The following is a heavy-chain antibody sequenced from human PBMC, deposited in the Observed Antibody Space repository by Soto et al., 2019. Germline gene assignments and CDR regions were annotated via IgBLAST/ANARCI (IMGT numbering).Heavy chain of an antibody. Sequence: GGSLRLSSGASGCTLAPYGRSWVRQRPGKGLEWVSSMNGAGKSTSYSDPAKGRFTTSRDNSKNTRFLEMHSLRVEDTAVYYRARDQLELPRYYGIYVCGQGTTVTVSS. J-gene: IGHJ6*02. D-gene: IGHD1-1*01. V-gene: IGHV3-23*01. CDR3: ARDQLELPRYYGIYV. CDR1: GCTLAPYG. CDR2: MNGAGKST.